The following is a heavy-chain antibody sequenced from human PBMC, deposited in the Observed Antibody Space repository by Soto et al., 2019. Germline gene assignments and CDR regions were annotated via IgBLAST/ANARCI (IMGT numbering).Heavy chain of an antibody. V-gene: IGHV3-23*01. CDR1: GFTFSNYA. D-gene: IGHD2-15*01. J-gene: IGHJ1*01. Sequence: EVQLLESGGGLVQPGGSLRLSCTASGFTFSNYAMSWLRQAPGKGLEWVSAVSHDGDSTYYADSVKGRFTISRDNSKNTLNLQVNSMRADDPAVYYCARPHLYGTGGTCYFAENLQYWGQGTLVTVSS. CDR2: VSHDGDST. CDR3: ARPHLYGTGGTCYFAENLQY.